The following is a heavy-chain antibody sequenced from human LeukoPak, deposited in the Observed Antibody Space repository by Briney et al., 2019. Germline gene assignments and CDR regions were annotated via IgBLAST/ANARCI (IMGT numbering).Heavy chain of an antibody. V-gene: IGHV4-4*02. CDR1: GGSISSDNW. D-gene: IGHD3-10*01. Sequence: SGTLSLTCAASGGSISSDNWWSWVRQPPGKELEWIGEIYHSGSTNYNPSLKSRVTISVDTSKNQFSLKLSSVTAADTAVYYCARKGRAITMVRGVPFDYWGQGTLVTVSS. J-gene: IGHJ4*02. CDR3: ARKGRAITMVRGVPFDY. CDR2: IYHSGST.